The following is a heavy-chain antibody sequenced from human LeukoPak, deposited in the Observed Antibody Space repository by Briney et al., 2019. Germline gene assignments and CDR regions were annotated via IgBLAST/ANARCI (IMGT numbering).Heavy chain of an antibody. CDR2: ISSSGSNI. J-gene: IGHJ3*02. CDR1: GFTFSSYE. Sequence: PGGSLRLSCAASGFTFSSYEMNWVRQAPGKGLEWVSYISSSGSNIYYADSVKGRFTISRDNAKNSLYLQMNSLRAEDTAVYYCARVGSGYYYDAFDIWGQGTMVTVSS. D-gene: IGHD3-22*01. V-gene: IGHV3-48*03. CDR3: ARVGSGYYYDAFDI.